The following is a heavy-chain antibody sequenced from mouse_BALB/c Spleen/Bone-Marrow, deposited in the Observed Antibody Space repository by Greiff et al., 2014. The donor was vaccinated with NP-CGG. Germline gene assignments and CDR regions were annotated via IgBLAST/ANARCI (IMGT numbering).Heavy chain of an antibody. CDR3: TRRGPGFDY. CDR1: GYAFSSYW. V-gene: IGHV1-80*01. D-gene: IGHD3-3*01. CDR2: IYPGDGDT. J-gene: IGHJ2*01. Sequence: QVQLQESGAELVRPGSSVKISCKASGYAFSSYWMNWVKQRPGQGLEWIGQIYPGDGDTNYNGKSKGKATLTADESSSTAYMQLSSLTSEDSAVYFCTRRGPGFDYWGQGTTLTVSS.